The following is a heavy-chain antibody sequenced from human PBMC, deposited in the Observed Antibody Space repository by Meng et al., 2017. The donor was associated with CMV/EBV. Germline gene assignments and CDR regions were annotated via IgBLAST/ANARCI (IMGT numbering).Heavy chain of an antibody. Sequence: QVQLQQWGAGLFKPSXALSLTCAVYVGSCSGYYWSWIRQPPGKGLEWIGEINHSGSTNYNPSLKSRVTISVDTSKNQFSLKLSSVTAADTAVYYCAREQGYSYGYAGWGGYYYGMDVWGQGTLVTVSS. D-gene: IGHD5-18*01. CDR3: AREQGYSYGYAGWGGYYYGMDV. CDR2: INHSGST. V-gene: IGHV4-34*01. J-gene: IGHJ6*02. CDR1: VGSCSGYY.